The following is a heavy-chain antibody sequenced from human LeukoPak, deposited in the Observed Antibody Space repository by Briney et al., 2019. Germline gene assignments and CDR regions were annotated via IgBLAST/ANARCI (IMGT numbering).Heavy chain of an antibody. D-gene: IGHD6-13*01. Sequence: GGSLRLSCAASGFTFSSYSMNWVRQAPGKGLEWVSSISSSSSYIYYADSVKGRFTISRDNSKNTLYLQMNSLRAEDTAVYYCAKRAGSAAAAPGVDYWGQGTLVTVSS. CDR3: AKRAGSAAAAPGVDY. CDR1: GFTFSSYS. V-gene: IGHV3-21*04. CDR2: ISSSSSYI. J-gene: IGHJ4*02.